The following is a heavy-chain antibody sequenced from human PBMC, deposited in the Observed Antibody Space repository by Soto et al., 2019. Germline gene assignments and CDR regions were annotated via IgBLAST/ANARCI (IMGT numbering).Heavy chain of an antibody. V-gene: IGHV3-7*01. Sequence: VGSLRLSCVASGFTFTNFWMSWVRQAPGRGLEWVANIKADGSEKRYVDSVKGRFTISRDNAKNSVYLQMNSLRVEDTALYYCGRDEVRNGVGVWGQRTTVTVSS. J-gene: IGHJ6*02. CDR1: GFTFTNFW. CDR3: GRDEVRNGVGV. CDR2: IKADGSEK.